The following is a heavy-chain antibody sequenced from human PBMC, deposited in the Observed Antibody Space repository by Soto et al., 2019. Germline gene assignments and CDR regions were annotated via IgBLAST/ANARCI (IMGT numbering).Heavy chain of an antibody. V-gene: IGHV4-4*02. CDR2: IYHTGRT. CDR1: GGFLRKNNW. J-gene: IGHJ6*02. D-gene: IGHD1-1*01. Sequence: QLEASGPGLVRPSATLSITCVVSGGFLRKNNWWSWVRQPPGKNLEWSGEIYHTGRTSYNPSLQGRVTMSVDKPNNQFSLRLISEIAADTAVYYCAKGNEALDVWGQGIAVIVSS. CDR3: AKGNEALDV.